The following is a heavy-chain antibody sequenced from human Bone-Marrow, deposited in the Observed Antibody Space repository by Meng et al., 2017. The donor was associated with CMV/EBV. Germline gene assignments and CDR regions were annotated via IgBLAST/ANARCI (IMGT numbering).Heavy chain of an antibody. CDR2: ISDDGSNK. V-gene: IGHV3-30*03. CDR1: GYTFTSYY. D-gene: IGHD6-6*01. CDR3: ARGTRHLVLSGYYYGKDV. J-gene: IGHJ6*02. Sequence: SCKASGYTFTSYYMHWVRQAPGKGLEWVVVISDDGSNKQYAGSVKGRFTISRDNSKNTLHLQMSSLRVEDTAVYFCARGTRHLVLSGYYYGKDVWGQGTAVTVSS.